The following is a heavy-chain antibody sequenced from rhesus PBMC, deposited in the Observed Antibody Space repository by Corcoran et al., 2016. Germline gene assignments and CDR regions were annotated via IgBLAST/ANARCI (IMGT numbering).Heavy chain of an antibody. CDR2: IYGSGGST. J-gene: IGHJ3*01. Sequence: QVQLQESGPGLVKPSEPLSLTCAVSGGSISSNYWSWIRPPPGKGPEWIGRIYGSGGSTDYNPSLKSRVTISTDTSKNQFSLKLSSVTAADTAVYYCARKKDWSDYYDVDAFDFWGQGLRVTVSS. V-gene: IGHV4-160*01. CDR3: ARKKDWSDYYDVDAFDF. CDR1: GGSISSNY. D-gene: IGHD3-22*01.